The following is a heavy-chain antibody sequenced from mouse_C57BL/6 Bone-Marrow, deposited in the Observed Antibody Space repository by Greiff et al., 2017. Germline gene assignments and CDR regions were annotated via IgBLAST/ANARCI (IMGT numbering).Heavy chain of an antibody. V-gene: IGHV5-12*01. D-gene: IGHD1-1*01. CDR1: GFTFSDYY. Sequence: EVKVVESGGGLVQPGGSLKLSCAASGFTFSDYYMYWVRQTPEKRLEWVAYISNGGGSTYYPDTVKGRFTISRDNAKNTLYLQMSRLKSEDTAMYYCARQDYYGSSYYWYFDVWGTGTTVTVSS. J-gene: IGHJ1*03. CDR3: ARQDYYGSSYYWYFDV. CDR2: ISNGGGST.